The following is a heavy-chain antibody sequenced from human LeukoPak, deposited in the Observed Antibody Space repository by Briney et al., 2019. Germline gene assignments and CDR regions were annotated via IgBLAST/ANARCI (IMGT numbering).Heavy chain of an antibody. J-gene: IGHJ4*02. CDR3: ARDPYYYGSGSYGEHSDY. CDR2: ISSSSSYI. V-gene: IGHV3-21*01. CDR1: GFTFSSYA. D-gene: IGHD3-10*01. Sequence: GGSLRLSCAAAGFTFSSYAMSWVRQAPGKGLEWVSAISSSSSYIYYADSVKGRFTISRDNAKNSLYLQMNSLRAEDTAVYYCARDPYYYGSGSYGEHSDYWGQGTLVTVSS.